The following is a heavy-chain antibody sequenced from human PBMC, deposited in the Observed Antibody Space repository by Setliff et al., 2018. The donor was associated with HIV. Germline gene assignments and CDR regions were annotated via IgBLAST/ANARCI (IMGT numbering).Heavy chain of an antibody. CDR2: MNPNSGNT. J-gene: IGHJ6*02. CDR1: GGSFNTYG. D-gene: IGHD6-13*01. Sequence: GASVKVSCKASGGSFNTYGIHWVRQATGQGLEWMGWMNPNSGNTGYAQKFQGRVTMTRNTSISTAYMELSSLRSEDTAVYYCASHPKKYYGPERVSSSWNRHYYYYYGMDVWGQGTTVTVSS. CDR3: ASHPKKYYGPERVSSSWNRHYYYYYGMDV. V-gene: IGHV1-8*02.